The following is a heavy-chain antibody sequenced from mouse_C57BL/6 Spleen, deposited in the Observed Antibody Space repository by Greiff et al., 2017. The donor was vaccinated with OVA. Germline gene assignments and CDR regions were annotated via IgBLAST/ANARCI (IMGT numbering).Heavy chain of an antibody. J-gene: IGHJ4*01. D-gene: IGHD1-1*01. Sequence: VQRVESDAELVKPGASVKISCKVSGYTFTDHTIHWMKQRPEQGLEWIGYIYPRDGSTKYNEKFKGKATLTADKSSSTAYMQLNSLTSEDSAVYFCAREGYYYGSSPSYAMDYWGQGTSVTVSS. V-gene: IGHV1-78*01. CDR2: IYPRDGST. CDR1: GYTFTDHT. CDR3: AREGYYYGSSPSYAMDY.